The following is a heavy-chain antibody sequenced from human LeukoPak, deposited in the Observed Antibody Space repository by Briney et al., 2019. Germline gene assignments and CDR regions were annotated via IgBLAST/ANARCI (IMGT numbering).Heavy chain of an antibody. CDR1: GFTFTNYP. V-gene: IGHV3-23*01. D-gene: IGHD3-10*01. J-gene: IGHJ4*02. Sequence: GGSLRLSCAVSGFTFTNYPMSWVRQAPGKGLEWVSVISGRGDSTYYADSVKGRFTISRDNSKNTLYLQMNSLRAEDTAVYYCAKDGYYYGSGSPYYFDYWGQGTLVTVSS. CDR2: ISGRGDST. CDR3: AKDGYYYGSGSPYYFDY.